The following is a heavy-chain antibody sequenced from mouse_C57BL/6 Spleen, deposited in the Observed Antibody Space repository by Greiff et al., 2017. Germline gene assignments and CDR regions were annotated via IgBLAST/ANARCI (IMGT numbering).Heavy chain of an antibody. CDR2: INPNNGGT. D-gene: IGHD2-4*01. V-gene: IGHV1-18*01. CDR1: GYTFTDYN. Sequence: EVQLVESGPELVKPGASVKIPCKASGYTFTDYNMDWVKQSHGKSLEWIGDINPNNGGTIYNQKFKGKATLTVDKSSSTAYMELRSLTSEDTAVYYCARYYDYDGAWFAYWGQGTLVTVSA. CDR3: ARYYDYDGAWFAY. J-gene: IGHJ3*01.